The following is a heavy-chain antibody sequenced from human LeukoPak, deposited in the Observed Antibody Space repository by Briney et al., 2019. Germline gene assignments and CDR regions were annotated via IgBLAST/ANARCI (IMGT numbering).Heavy chain of an antibody. J-gene: IGHJ4*02. CDR2: ISGNGQKT. V-gene: IGHV3-23*01. CDR3: AKDANYYVSSAFFIPFDS. CDR1: GFTFSRFA. Sequence: GESLRLSCSASGFTFSRFAMTWVRQLPGKGLQWVSTISGNGQKTYYGDSVTGRFSVSRDNSNNILFPQMDSLGADDSALYYCAKDANYYVSSAFFIPFDSWGQGTLVTVSS. D-gene: IGHD3-22*01.